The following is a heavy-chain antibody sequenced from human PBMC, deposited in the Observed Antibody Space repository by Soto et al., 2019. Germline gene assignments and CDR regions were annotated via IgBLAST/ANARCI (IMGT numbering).Heavy chain of an antibody. CDR2: INHSGST. D-gene: IGHD5-18*01. CDR3: ARGFTTKVIDY. Sequence: SETLSLTCSVYGGSFSGYYWSWIRQPPGKGLEWIGEINHSGSTNYNPSLKSRVTISVDTSKNQFSLKLSSVTAADTAVYYCARGFTTKVIDYWGQGTLVTVSS. V-gene: IGHV4-34*01. CDR1: GGSFSGYY. J-gene: IGHJ4*02.